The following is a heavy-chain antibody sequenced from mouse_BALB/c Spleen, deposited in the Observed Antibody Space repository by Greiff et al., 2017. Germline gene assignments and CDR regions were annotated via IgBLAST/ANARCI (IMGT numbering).Heavy chain of an antibody. J-gene: IGHJ4*01. D-gene: IGHD2-4*01. Sequence: VQLQQSGTVLARPGASVKMSCKASGYTFTSYWMHWVKQRPGQGLEWIGYINPSTGYTEYNQKFKDKATLTADKSSSTAYMQLSSLTSEDSAVYYCARSSTMITPNYAMDYWGQGTSVTVSS. CDR2: INPSTGYT. CDR1: GYTFTSYW. V-gene: IGHV1-4*01. CDR3: ARSSTMITPNYAMDY.